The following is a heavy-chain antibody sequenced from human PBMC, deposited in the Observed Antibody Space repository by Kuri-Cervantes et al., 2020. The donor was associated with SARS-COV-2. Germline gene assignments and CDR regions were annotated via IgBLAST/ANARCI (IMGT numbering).Heavy chain of an antibody. Sequence: SVKVSCKASGGTFSSYAISWVRQAPGQGLERMGRIIPIFGTANYAQKFQGRVTITTDESTSTAYMELSSLRSEDTAVYYCASTILGLNSSGWYGYFDYWGQGTLVTDSS. D-gene: IGHD6-19*01. CDR3: ASTILGLNSSGWYGYFDY. V-gene: IGHV1-69*05. J-gene: IGHJ4*02. CDR1: GGTFSSYA. CDR2: IIPIFGTA.